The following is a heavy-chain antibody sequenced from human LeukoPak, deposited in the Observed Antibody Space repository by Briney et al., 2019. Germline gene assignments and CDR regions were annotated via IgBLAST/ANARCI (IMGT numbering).Heavy chain of an antibody. J-gene: IGHJ4*02. CDR2: IYYSGST. V-gene: IGHV4-30-4*07. D-gene: IGHD2-15*01. CDR3: ARGVKDIVVVVAAYQPGYYFDY. Sequence: PSETLSLTCAVSGGSISSGGYSWSWIRQPPGKGLDWIGYIYYSGSTNYNPSLKSRVTISVDTSKNQFSLKLSSVTAADTAVYYCARGVKDIVVVVAAYQPGYYFDYWGQGTLVTVSS. CDR1: GGSISSGGYS.